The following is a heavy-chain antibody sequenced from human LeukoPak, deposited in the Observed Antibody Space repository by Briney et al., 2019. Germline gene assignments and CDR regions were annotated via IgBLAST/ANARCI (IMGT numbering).Heavy chain of an antibody. CDR2: IYYSGST. CDR3: ARGDGVVVPAAIGLSYYYYGMDV. J-gene: IGHJ6*02. Sequence: PSETLSLTCTVSGGSISSGGYYWSWIRQHPGKGLEWIGYIYYSGSTYYNPSLKSRVTISVDTSKNQFSLKLSSVTAADTAVYYCARGDGVVVPAAIGLSYYYYGMDVWGQGTTVTVPS. V-gene: IGHV4-31*03. CDR1: GGSISSGGYY. D-gene: IGHD2-2*02.